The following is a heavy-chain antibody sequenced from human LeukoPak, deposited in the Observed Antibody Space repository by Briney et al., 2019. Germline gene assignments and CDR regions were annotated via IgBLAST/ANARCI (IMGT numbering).Heavy chain of an antibody. J-gene: IGHJ4*02. CDR3: ARGLVAPDY. CDR1: GYTFTSYY. CDR2: INPTGGTT. V-gene: IGHV1-46*01. Sequence: GASAKVSCKASGYTFTSYYMHWVRQAPGQGLEWVGAINPTGGTTTYAQKFQGRVTMTRDTSTTTVYMELSSLRSEDTAVYHCARGLVAPDYWGQGTLVTVSS. D-gene: IGHD6-6*01.